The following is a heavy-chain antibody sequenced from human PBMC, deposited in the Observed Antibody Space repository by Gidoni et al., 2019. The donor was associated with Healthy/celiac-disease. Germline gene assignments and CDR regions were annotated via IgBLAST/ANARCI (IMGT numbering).Heavy chain of an antibody. V-gene: IGHV1-69*01. CDR1: GGTFSSYA. CDR2: TIPIFGSS. J-gene: IGHJ6*02. Sequence: QVKLVQSGAEVKKPGSSVKVACKASGGTFSSYAISWVRQAPGRGLEGRGGTIPIFGSSNYAQKFQGRVTITAYESTRTAYMGLSSLRSEDTAVYYCASTLERPGGEYYYDGMDVWGQGTTVTVSS. CDR3: ASTLERPGGEYYYDGMDV. D-gene: IGHD1-1*01.